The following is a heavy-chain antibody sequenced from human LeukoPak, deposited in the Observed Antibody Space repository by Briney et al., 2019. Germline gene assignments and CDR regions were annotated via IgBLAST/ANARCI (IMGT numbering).Heavy chain of an antibody. CDR3: ARDHRLMVRGYYFDY. D-gene: IGHD3-10*01. CDR2: IYYSGST. CDR1: GGSISSSSYY. Sequence: PSETLSLTCTVSGGSISSSSYYWGWIRQPPGKGLEWIGSIYYSGSTYYNPSLKSRVTISVDTSKNQFSLKLSSVTAADTAVYYCARDHRLMVRGYYFDYWGQGTLVTVSS. J-gene: IGHJ4*02. V-gene: IGHV4-39*07.